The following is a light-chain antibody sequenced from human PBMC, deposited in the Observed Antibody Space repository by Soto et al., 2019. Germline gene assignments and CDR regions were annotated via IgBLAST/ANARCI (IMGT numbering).Light chain of an antibody. CDR2: KAS. CDR3: QQYNSYPS. J-gene: IGKJ4*01. V-gene: IGKV1-5*03. Sequence: DIQMTQSPSTLPASVGDRVTITCRASQSISSWLAWYQQKPGKAPKLLIYKASSLESGVPSRFSGSGSGTEFTLSISSLQPDDFATYYCQQYNSYPSFGGGTTVEI. CDR1: QSISSW.